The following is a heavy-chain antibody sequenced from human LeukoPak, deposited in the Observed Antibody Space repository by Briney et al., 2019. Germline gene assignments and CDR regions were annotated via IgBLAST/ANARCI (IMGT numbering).Heavy chain of an antibody. CDR1: GGSISSSNW. Sequence: SETLSHTCAVSGGSISSSNWWSWVRQPPGKGLEWIGEIYHSGSTNYNPSLKSRVTISVDTSKNQFSMKLTSVTAADTAVYYCARLRPMTAVSTYYYHAMDVWGQGTTVTVSS. D-gene: IGHD4-17*01. CDR3: ARLRPMTAVSTYYYHAMDV. J-gene: IGHJ6*02. V-gene: IGHV4-4*02. CDR2: IYHSGST.